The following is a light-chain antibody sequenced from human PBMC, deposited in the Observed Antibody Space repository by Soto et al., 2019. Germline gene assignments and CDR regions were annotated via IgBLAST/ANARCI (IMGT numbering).Light chain of an antibody. CDR2: AAS. J-gene: IGKJ5*01. CDR3: QHLPDYPIP. CDR1: QGIDSS. Sequence: SPSAVSSSVGDRVTITCRASQGIDSSFAWYQQKPGKAPKLLIYAASSLQSGVPSRFSGSGSGTDFTLTIISLQPEDVTPYYSQHLPDYPIPFGQGTRLDIK. V-gene: IGKV1-9*01.